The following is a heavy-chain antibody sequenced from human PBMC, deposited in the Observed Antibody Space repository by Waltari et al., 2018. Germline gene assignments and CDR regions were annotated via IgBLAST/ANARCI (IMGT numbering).Heavy chain of an antibody. D-gene: IGHD6-6*01. CDR1: GFTFDSYG. V-gene: IGHV3-33*01. CDR2: IWFDGSAK. Sequence: QVQLVESGAGVVQSGRALRLSCVASGFTFDSYGIPWVRQAPGKALEWVALIWFDGSAKYYADSVKGRFTVSRDNSKNTFYLQLNSLRAEDTAVYYCARDMHSSSSALGWLDPWGQGTLVTVSS. J-gene: IGHJ5*02. CDR3: ARDMHSSSSALGWLDP.